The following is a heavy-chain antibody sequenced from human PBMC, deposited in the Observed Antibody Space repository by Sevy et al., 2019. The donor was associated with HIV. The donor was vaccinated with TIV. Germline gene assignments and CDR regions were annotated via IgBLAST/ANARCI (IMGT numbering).Heavy chain of an antibody. J-gene: IGHJ4*02. CDR2: ISSRSSTA. Sequence: GGSLRLSCAASGFTFSSYSMNLVRQAPGKGLEWVSYISSRSSTASYADSVKGRFAISRDNAKKTLYLQMNTLRDEDTAVYYCVRDPDSSGWYDGAYFDSWGQGTLVTVSS. CDR3: VRDPDSSGWYDGAYFDS. D-gene: IGHD6-19*01. V-gene: IGHV3-48*02. CDR1: GFTFSSYS.